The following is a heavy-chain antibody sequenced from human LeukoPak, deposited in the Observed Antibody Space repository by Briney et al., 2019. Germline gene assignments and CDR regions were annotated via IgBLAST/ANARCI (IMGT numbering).Heavy chain of an antibody. CDR1: GGAFSSYA. V-gene: IGHV1-69*13. CDR3: ARDPPYGGNIDR. Sequence: GASVKVSCKASGGAFSSYAISWVRQAPGQGLEWMGGIIPIFGTANYAQKFQGRVTITADESTSTAYMELSSLRSEDTAVYYCARDPPYGGNIDRWGQGTLVTVSS. CDR2: IIPIFGTA. D-gene: IGHD4-23*01. J-gene: IGHJ5*02.